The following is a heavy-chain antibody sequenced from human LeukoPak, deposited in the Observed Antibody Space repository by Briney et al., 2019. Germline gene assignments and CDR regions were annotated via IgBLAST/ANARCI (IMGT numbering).Heavy chain of an antibody. CDR1: GFSFSSYA. CDR3: ARDPKYYDFWSGYQSIDY. J-gene: IGHJ4*02. CDR2: ISGSGGST. Sequence: GGSLRPSCTASGFSFSSYALSWVRQAPGKGLEWVSGISGSGGSTYYTDSVKGRFTISRDNSKNTLYLQMNSLRAEDTAVYYCARDPKYYDFWSGYQSIDYWGQGTLVTVSS. D-gene: IGHD3-3*01. V-gene: IGHV3-23*01.